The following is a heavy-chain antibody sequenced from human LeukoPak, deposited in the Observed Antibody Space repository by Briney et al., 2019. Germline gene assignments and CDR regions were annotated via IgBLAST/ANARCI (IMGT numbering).Heavy chain of an antibody. CDR2: LSSGGSP. Sequence: PGGSLRLSCAASGFTVSNNYMTWVRQAPGKGLEWVSTLSSGGSPYYADSVKGRFTLSRDNSKNTLYPQMNSLTAEDTGVYYCAFNGNWGQGTLVTVSS. D-gene: IGHD2-8*01. CDR3: AFNGN. J-gene: IGHJ4*02. V-gene: IGHV3-66*01. CDR1: GFTVSNNY.